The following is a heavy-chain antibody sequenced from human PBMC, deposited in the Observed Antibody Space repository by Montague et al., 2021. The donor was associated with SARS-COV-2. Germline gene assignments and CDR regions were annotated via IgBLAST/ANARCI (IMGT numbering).Heavy chain of an antibody. D-gene: IGHD2-2*02. CDR1: GGSFSTYS. CDR2: IHHGGST. CDR3: ARLGDGVVPSPILGVGPYYSYDYMDV. Sequence: SETPSLTCAVHGGSFSTYSWNWIRQPPGKGLEWIGEIHHGGSTNYNPSLKSRVTISADTSKNQFSLQLTSVAAADTAVYYCARLGDGVVPSPILGVGPYYSYDYMDVWGKGTTVTVSS. V-gene: IGHV4-34*01. J-gene: IGHJ6*03.